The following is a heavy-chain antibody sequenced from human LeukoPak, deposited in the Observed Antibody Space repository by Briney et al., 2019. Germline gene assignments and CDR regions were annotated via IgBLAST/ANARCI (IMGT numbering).Heavy chain of an antibody. J-gene: IGHJ3*01. V-gene: IGHV4-30-4*08. Sequence: SETLSLTCTVSGDPIGIGSYYWSWIRQPPGKGLEWIGYIYYDESTYYNPSLKSRITISVDTSKNQFSLRLRSVTAADTAVYYCADLAGETEAFHVWGQGTMVTVSS. D-gene: IGHD6-25*01. CDR1: GDPIGIGSYY. CDR2: IYYDEST. CDR3: ADLAGETEAFHV.